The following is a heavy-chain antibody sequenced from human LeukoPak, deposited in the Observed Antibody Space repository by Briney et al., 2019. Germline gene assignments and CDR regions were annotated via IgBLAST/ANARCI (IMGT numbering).Heavy chain of an antibody. D-gene: IGHD1-1*01. CDR1: GFTFSSYA. J-gene: IGHJ4*02. Sequence: GGSLRLSCGASGFTFSSYAMSWVRQAPGKGLEWVSHINNDGSSTTYADSVKGRFTISRDNAKNTVYLQMNSLRAEDTAVYYCARGGWGTATDYWGQGTLVTVSS. V-gene: IGHV3-74*01. CDR3: ARGGWGTATDY. CDR2: INNDGSST.